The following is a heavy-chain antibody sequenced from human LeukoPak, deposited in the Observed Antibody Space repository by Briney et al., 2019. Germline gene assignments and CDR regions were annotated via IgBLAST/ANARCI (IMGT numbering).Heavy chain of an antibody. D-gene: IGHD2-2*01. Sequence: ASVKVSCKASGGTFSSYAISWVRQAPGQGLEWMGGIIPIFGTANYAQKFQGRVTITADESTSTAYMELSSLRSEDTAVYYCARVRGGDCSSTSRSYWPFDYWGQGTLVTVSS. CDR1: GGTFSSYA. CDR2: IIPIFGTA. CDR3: ARVRGGDCSSTSRSYWPFDY. V-gene: IGHV1-69*13. J-gene: IGHJ4*02.